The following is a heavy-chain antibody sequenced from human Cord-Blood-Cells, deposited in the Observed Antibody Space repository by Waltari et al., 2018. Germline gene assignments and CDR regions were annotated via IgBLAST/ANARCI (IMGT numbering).Heavy chain of an antibody. CDR2: FDPEDGET. V-gene: IGHV1-24*01. CDR1: GYTLTELS. D-gene: IGHD3-22*01. Sequence: QVQLVQSGAEVTKPGASVKVSCKVSGYTLTELSMHWVRQAPGKGLEWMGGFDPEDGETIYAQKFQGRVTMTEDTSTDTAYMELSSLRSEDTAVYYCATEAPDSSGYYYWFDPWGQGTLVTVSS. J-gene: IGHJ5*02. CDR3: ATEAPDSSGYYYWFDP.